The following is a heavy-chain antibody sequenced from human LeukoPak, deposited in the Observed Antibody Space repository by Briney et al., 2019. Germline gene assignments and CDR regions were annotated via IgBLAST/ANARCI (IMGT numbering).Heavy chain of an antibody. Sequence: GASVKVSCKASGYTFTSYYMHWVRQAPGQGLEWMGIINPSGGSTSYAQKFQGRVTMTRDMSTSTVYMELSSLRSEDTAVYYCAGRDGYNFGGDAFDIWGQGTLVTVSS. J-gene: IGHJ3*02. CDR1: GYTFTSYY. D-gene: IGHD5-24*01. V-gene: IGHV1-46*01. CDR2: INPSGGST. CDR3: AGRDGYNFGGDAFDI.